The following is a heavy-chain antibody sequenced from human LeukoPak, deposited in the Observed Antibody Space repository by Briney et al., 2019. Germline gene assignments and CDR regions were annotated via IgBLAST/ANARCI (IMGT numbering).Heavy chain of an antibody. CDR1: GYTFTSYW. J-gene: IGHJ4*02. CDR2: VHPGDSDT. Sequence: GESLKISFKGSGYTFTSYWIGWVRPMPGKGLEWMGIVHPGDSDTRYSPSFQGQVTISVDKSISTAYLQWSSLKASDTAMYYCARSPWNSYDYWGQGTLVTVSS. V-gene: IGHV5-51*01. CDR3: ARSPWNSYDY. D-gene: IGHD5-12*01.